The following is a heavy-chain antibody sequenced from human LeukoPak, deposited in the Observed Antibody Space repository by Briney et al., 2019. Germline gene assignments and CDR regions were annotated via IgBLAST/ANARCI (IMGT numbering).Heavy chain of an antibody. CDR2: IYSGGST. Sequence: PGGSLRLSCAASGFTVSSNYMSWVRQAPGKGLEWVSVIYSGGSTYYADSVKGRFTISRDNSKNTLYLQMNSLRAEDTAVYYCARDQTGTTAPGYYYYHMDVWGKGTTVTVSS. CDR1: GFTVSSNY. D-gene: IGHD1-7*01. J-gene: IGHJ6*03. V-gene: IGHV3-53*01. CDR3: ARDQTGTTAPGYYYYHMDV.